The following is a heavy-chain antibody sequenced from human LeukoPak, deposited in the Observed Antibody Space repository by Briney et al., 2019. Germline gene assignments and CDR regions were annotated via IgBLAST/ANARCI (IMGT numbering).Heavy chain of an antibody. CDR2: IEGGAIDT. V-gene: IGHV3-74*01. D-gene: IGHD1-7*01. Sequence: GGSLRLSCKASGFIFSLYWMHWVRQVPGRGLVWVSRIEGGAIDTDYADSVKGRFTISRDYSKNTLYLQMISLRPEDTAVYYCAKVAGTTSFHYYMDVWGKGTTVTVSS. CDR3: AKVAGTTSFHYYMDV. J-gene: IGHJ6*03. CDR1: GFIFSLYW.